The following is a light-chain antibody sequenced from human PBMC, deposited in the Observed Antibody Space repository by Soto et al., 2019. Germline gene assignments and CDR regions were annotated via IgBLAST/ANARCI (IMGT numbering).Light chain of an antibody. Sequence: QSALTQPAPVSGSPGQSITISCTGSSSDIGSYNLVSWYQQHPGKAPKLIVYEGSKRPSGVSNRFSGSKSGYTASLAISGLQAEDEADYYCSSYAGTNTYVVFGGGTKVTVL. CDR1: SSDIGSYNL. CDR2: EGS. V-gene: IGLV2-23*01. J-gene: IGLJ2*01. CDR3: SSYAGTNTYVV.